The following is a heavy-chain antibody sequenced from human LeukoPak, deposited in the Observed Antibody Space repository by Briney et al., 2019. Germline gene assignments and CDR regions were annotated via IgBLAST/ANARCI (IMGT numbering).Heavy chain of an antibody. CDR3: ARDYGDIPPDWYYDL. D-gene: IGHD4-17*01. CDR1: GGSISGFY. J-gene: IGHJ2*01. V-gene: IGHV4-59*01. Sequence: SETLSLTCTVSGGSISGFYWNWIRQPPGKGLEWIGYVYYSGNTNYNPSLKSRVTISLDTSKNQFSLKLRSVTAADTAVYYCARDYGDIPPDWYYDLWGRGTLVTVSS. CDR2: VYYSGNT.